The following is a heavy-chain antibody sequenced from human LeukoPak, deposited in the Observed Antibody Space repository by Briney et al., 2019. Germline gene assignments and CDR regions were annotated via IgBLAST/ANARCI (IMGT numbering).Heavy chain of an antibody. J-gene: IGHJ6*03. D-gene: IGHD6-19*01. CDR1: GYTFTGYY. CDR2: INPNSGVT. V-gene: IGHV1-2*02. CDR3: ARDSFFIRGWDYYYYYYMDV. Sequence: ASVKVSCKASGYTFTGYYMHWVRQAPGQGLEWMGWINPNSGVTDYAQNFQGRVTMTRDTSISTAYVELSRLRSDDTAVYYCARDSFFIRGWDYYYYYYMDVWGKGTTVTISS.